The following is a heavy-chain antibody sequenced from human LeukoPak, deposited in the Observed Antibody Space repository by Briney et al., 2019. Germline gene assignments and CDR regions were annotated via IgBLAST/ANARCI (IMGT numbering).Heavy chain of an antibody. J-gene: IGHJ4*02. CDR1: GASISSSSYY. CDR3: ARPLSSGLYPFDY. Sequence: PSETLSLTCTVSGASISSSSYYWGRIPQPPGKGLEWIGSIYYSVCTYYNPSLKSRVTISVDTSKNQFSRKLSSVTAADTAVYYCARPLSSGLYPFDYWGQGSLVTVSS. D-gene: IGHD6-19*01. CDR2: IYYSVCT. V-gene: IGHV4-39*01.